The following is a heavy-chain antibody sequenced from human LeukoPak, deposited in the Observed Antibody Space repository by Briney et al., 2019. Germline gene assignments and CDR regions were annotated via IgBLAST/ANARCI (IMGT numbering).Heavy chain of an antibody. D-gene: IGHD6-6*01. Sequence: PGGSLRLSCAASGFTFSSYWMSWVRQAPGKGLEWVANIKQDGSEKYYVDSVKGRFTISRDNAKNSLYLQMNSLRVEDTGIYYCARGGAARPDYWGQGVLVTVAS. CDR1: GFTFSSYW. V-gene: IGHV3-7*01. CDR3: ARGGAARPDY. CDR2: IKQDGSEK. J-gene: IGHJ4*02.